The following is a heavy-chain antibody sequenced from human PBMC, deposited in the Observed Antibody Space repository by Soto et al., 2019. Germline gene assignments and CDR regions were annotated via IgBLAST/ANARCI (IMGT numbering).Heavy chain of an antibody. V-gene: IGHV3-30*04. Sequence: VQLVESGGGVVQPGTSLRLSCVASGFIFSTNAMHWVRQAPGKGLEWVAAISYDGSNKYYTDSVKGRFTISRDNSKITLYLQMNSLRAEDTAVYHCARETAAVSYYHYGMDVWGRGTTVTVSS. D-gene: IGHD2-21*02. J-gene: IGHJ6*02. CDR1: GFIFSTNA. CDR2: ISYDGSNK. CDR3: ARETAAVSYYHYGMDV.